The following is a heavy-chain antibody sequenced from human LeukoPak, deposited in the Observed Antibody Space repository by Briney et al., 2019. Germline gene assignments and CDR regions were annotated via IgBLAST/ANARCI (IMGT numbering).Heavy chain of an antibody. CDR3: ARDDVDMANAV. CDR2: INSDGSEG. J-gene: IGHJ6*02. V-gene: IGHV3-7*01. Sequence: GGSLRLSCAVSGFTFSGFWMSWSRQAPGKGLEWVASINSDGSEGYYADVVKGRFTISRDNAKNSLYLQINSLRAEDTAVYYCARDDVDMANAVWGQGTTVTVSS. CDR1: GFTFSGFW. D-gene: IGHD5-12*01.